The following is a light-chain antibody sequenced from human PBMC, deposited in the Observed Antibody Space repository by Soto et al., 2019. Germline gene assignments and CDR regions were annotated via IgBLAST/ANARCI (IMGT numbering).Light chain of an antibody. J-gene: IGKJ5*01. CDR1: QNVDSNY. CDR2: GAS. CDR3: QHYGSSPPIT. Sequence: EIWSTKTPSTLSLSPGGGATLSCRAGQNVDSNYLAWYQQKPGQAPRLLIYGASSRATGIVDRFSGSGSGTGFTLTISRVEPEDFAVYYCQHYGSSPPITFGQGTRLEIK. V-gene: IGKV3-20*01.